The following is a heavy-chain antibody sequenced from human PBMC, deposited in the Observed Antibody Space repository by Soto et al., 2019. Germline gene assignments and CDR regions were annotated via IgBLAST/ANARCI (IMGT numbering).Heavy chain of an antibody. D-gene: IGHD2-2*02. CDR3: ARARGYRSSTSCYTGYYYYGMDV. J-gene: IGHJ6*02. CDR2: INPSGGST. Sequence: ASVKVSCKXSGYTFTSYYMHWVRQAPGQGLEWMGIINPSGGSTSYAQKFQGRVTMTRDTSTSTVYMELSSLRSEDTAVYYCARARGYRSSTSCYTGYYYYGMDVWGQGTTVTVSS. V-gene: IGHV1-46*01. CDR1: GYTFTSYY.